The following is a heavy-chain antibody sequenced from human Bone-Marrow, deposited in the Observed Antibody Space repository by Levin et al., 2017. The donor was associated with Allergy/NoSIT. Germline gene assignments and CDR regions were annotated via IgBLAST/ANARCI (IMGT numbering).Heavy chain of an antibody. Sequence: SETLSLTCTVSGDSINSGGYYWSWIRQPAGMGLEWIGRVYSSGSTNYNPSLQSRVTISVDTSKNQFSLKLSPVTAADAAVYYCARDSNGYNDILTGYFTSYYYYMDVWGKGTTVAVS. CDR1: GDSINSGGYY. J-gene: IGHJ6*03. CDR2: VYSSGST. V-gene: IGHV4-61*02. D-gene: IGHD3-9*01. CDR3: ARDSNGYNDILTGYFTSYYYYMDV.